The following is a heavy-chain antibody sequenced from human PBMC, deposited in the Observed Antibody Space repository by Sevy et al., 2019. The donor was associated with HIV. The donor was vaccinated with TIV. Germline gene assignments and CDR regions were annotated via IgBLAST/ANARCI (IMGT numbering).Heavy chain of an antibody. CDR1: GYSFTGYY. CDR3: ARDQRPNYGMDV. CDR2: INPNSGGT. D-gene: IGHD6-25*01. Sequence: ASVKVSCKASGYSFTGYYMHWVRQAPGQGLEWMGWINPNSGGTNYAQKFQGRVTMTRDTSISTAYMELSRLRSDDTAVYYCARDQRPNYGMDVWGQGTTVTVSS. V-gene: IGHV1-2*02. J-gene: IGHJ6*02.